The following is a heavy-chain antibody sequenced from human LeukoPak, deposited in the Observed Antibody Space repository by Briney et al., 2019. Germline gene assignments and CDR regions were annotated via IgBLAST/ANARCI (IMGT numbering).Heavy chain of an antibody. CDR2: ISSSSSYT. CDR3: ARDSEPVVYYDSSGYLDAFDI. V-gene: IGHV3-11*05. J-gene: IGHJ3*02. D-gene: IGHD3-22*01. Sequence: GGSLRLSCAASGFTFGDYYMSWIRQAPGKGLEWVSYISSSSSYTNYADSVKGRFTISRDNAKNSLYLQMNSLRAEDTAVYYCARDSEPVVYYDSSGYLDAFDIWGQGTMVTVSS. CDR1: GFTFGDYY.